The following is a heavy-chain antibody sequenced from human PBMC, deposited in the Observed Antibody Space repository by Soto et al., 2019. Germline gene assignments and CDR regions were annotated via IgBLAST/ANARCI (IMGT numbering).Heavy chain of an antibody. CDR3: ARLDGASPDALDF. V-gene: IGHV5-10-1*03. J-gene: IGHJ3*01. CDR1: GYNFNTCW. D-gene: IGHD2-2*01. Sequence: EVQLVQSGAEVKKPGESLKISCKGSGYNFNTCWISWLRQMPGKGLEWMGRIDPSDSYSDYSPSFKGHVSISSDKSVTTAYLTWSSLKASDTAIYYCARLDGASPDALDFWGQGTMVTVSS. CDR2: IDPSDSYS.